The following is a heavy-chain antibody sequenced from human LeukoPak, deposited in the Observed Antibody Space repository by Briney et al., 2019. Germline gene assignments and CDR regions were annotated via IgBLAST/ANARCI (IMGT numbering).Heavy chain of an antibody. D-gene: IGHD3-10*01. CDR2: IYSGGNT. CDR1: GFTVSSND. J-gene: IGHJ4*02. V-gene: IGHV3-66*01. Sequence: GGSLRLSCAASGFTVSSNDMTWVRQTPGKGLEWVSIIYSGGNTYYAESVKGRFIISRDNSKNTLYLQMNSLRPEDTAVFYCARDRPGDGYFDSWGPGTLVTVSS. CDR3: ARDRPGDGYFDS.